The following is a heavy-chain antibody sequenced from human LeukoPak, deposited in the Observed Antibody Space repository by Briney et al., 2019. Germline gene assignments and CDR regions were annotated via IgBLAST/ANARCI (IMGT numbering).Heavy chain of an antibody. CDR2: IYYSGST. J-gene: IGHJ5*02. CDR3: ASSRFLSNWFDP. Sequence: SQTLSLTCSVSGASISSDGHYWSWIRQHPGRGLEWIGYIYYSGSTSYNPSLMSRVTISVDTSKNQLSLKLSSVTAADTAVYYCASSRFLSNWFDPWGQGTLVTVSS. CDR1: GASISSDGHY. D-gene: IGHD2/OR15-2a*01. V-gene: IGHV4-31*03.